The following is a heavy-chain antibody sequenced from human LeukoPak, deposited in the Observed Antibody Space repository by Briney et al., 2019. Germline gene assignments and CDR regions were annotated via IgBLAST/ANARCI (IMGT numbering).Heavy chain of an antibody. CDR1: GFTFSSYA. Sequence: GESLRLSCAASGFTFSSYAMTWVHQAPGKGLEWVSTISGSGANTYYADSVKGRFTISRDNSKNTLSLQMNSLRVEDTALYYCAKYSDSTGAHYFDYWGQGTLVTVSS. CDR3: AKYSDSTGAHYFDY. J-gene: IGHJ4*02. D-gene: IGHD2/OR15-2a*01. CDR2: ISGSGANT. V-gene: IGHV3-23*01.